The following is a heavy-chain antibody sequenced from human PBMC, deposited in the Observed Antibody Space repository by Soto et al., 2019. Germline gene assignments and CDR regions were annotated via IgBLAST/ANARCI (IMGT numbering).Heavy chain of an antibody. J-gene: IGHJ4*02. CDR3: ARDRPRGGDDVFDY. CDR2: ISTYNGNT. D-gene: IGHD2-21*02. V-gene: IGHV1-18*01. CDR1: GCTFPSYG. Sequence: ASVKVSGKASGCTFPSYGIRWVRQAPGQGLEWMGWISTYNGNTNYAQKLQGRVTMTTDTSTSTAYMELRSLRSDDTAVYYCARDRPRGGDDVFDYWGQGTLVTVS.